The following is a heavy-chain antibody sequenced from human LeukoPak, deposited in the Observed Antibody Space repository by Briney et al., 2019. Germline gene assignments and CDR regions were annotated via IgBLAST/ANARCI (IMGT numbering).Heavy chain of an antibody. D-gene: IGHD3-3*01. CDR3: AKDRITVFGVVPDV. V-gene: IGHV3-23*01. J-gene: IGHJ6*04. Sequence: PGGSLRLSCAASGLTFRSYAMSWVRQAPGKGLEWVSAISGSGGSTYYADSVKGRFTISRDNSKNTLYLQMNSLRAEDTAVYYCAKDRITVFGVVPDVWGKGTTVTVSS. CDR2: ISGSGGST. CDR1: GLTFRSYA.